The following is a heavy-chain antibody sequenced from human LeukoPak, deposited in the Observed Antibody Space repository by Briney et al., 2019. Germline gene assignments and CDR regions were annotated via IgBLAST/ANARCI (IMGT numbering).Heavy chain of an antibody. D-gene: IGHD3-10*02. V-gene: IGHV3-23*01. CDR2: VSSSGSYT. J-gene: IGHJ6*04. Sequence: PGGSLRLSCVASGFSLSNYIMSWVRQAPGKGLEWVSTVSSSGSYTYYADSVKGRFTISRDNSKNTVYLEVNSLRAEDTAVYYCAELGITMIGGVWGKGTTVTISS. CDR3: AELGITMIGGV. CDR1: GFSLSNYI.